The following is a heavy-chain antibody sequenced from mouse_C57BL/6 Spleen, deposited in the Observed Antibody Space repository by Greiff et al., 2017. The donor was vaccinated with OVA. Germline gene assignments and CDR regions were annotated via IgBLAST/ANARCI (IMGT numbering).Heavy chain of an antibody. CDR2: IDPEDGDT. CDR1: GFNIKDYY. J-gene: IGHJ4*01. Sequence: EVKLQQSGAELVRPGASVKLSCTASGFNIKDYYMHWVKQRPEQGLEWIGRIDPEDGDTEYAPKFQGKATMTADTSSNTAYLQLSSLTSEDTAVYYCTRYYYAMDYWGQGTSVTVSS. V-gene: IGHV14-1*01. CDR3: TRYYYAMDY.